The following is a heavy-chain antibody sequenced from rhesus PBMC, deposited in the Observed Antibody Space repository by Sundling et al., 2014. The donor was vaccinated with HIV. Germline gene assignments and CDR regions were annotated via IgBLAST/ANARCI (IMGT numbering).Heavy chain of an antibody. J-gene: IGHJ6*01. CDR3: ARHQYYEDDYGYYYTGNGLDS. Sequence: QVQLEESGPGLVKPSETLSLTCAVSGYSISSGYYWGWVRQAPGMGLEYVGYISGSSGSTYYNPSLKSRVTISKDTSKNQFSLRLRSVTAADTAVYYCARHQYYEDDYGYYYTGNGLDSWGQGSSSPSPQ. V-gene: IGHV4-99*01. CDR2: ISGSSGST. CDR1: GYSISSGYY. D-gene: IGHD3-9*01.